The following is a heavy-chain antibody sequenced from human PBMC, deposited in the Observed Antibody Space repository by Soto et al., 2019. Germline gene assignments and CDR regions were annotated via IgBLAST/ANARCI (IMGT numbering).Heavy chain of an antibody. Sequence: QVQLVQSGAEVKKPGSSVKVSCKASGGTFSSYAISWVRQAPGQGLEWMGGIIPIFGTANYAQKFQGRVTITADKSTSTAYMELSSLRSEDTAVYYCARDWVVGATGSDYYYYGMDVWGQGTTVTVSS. D-gene: IGHD1-26*01. V-gene: IGHV1-69*06. CDR3: ARDWVVGATGSDYYYYGMDV. J-gene: IGHJ6*02. CDR1: GGTFSSYA. CDR2: IIPIFGTA.